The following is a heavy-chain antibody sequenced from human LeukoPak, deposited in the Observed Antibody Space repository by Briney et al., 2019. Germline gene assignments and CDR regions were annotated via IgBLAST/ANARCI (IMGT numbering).Heavy chain of an antibody. J-gene: IGHJ4*02. V-gene: IGHV3-30*18. CDR3: AKRDTAMAPGGH. CDR2: ISYDGSNK. Sequence: GGSLSLSCAASGFTFSSYGMHWVRQAPGKGLEWVAVISYDGSNKYYADSVKGRFTISRDNSKNTLYLQMNSLRAEDTAVYYCAKRDTAMAPGGHWGQGTLVTVSS. D-gene: IGHD5-18*01. CDR1: GFTFSSYG.